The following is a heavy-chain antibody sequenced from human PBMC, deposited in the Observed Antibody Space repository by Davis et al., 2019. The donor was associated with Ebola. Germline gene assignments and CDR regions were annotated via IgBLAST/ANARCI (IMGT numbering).Heavy chain of an antibody. CDR1: GGSIRSSTYY. CDR2: IYYSGST. CDR3: ARQDFWNGSIVDRPYFDY. J-gene: IGHJ4*02. Sequence: MPGGSLRLSCTVSGGSIRSSTYYWGWIRQPPGKGLEWIGSIYYSGSTYYNPSLKSRVTISVDTSKNQFSLKLSSVTAADTAVYYCARQDFWNGSIVDRPYFDYWGQGTLVTVSS. D-gene: IGHD3-3*01. V-gene: IGHV4-39*01.